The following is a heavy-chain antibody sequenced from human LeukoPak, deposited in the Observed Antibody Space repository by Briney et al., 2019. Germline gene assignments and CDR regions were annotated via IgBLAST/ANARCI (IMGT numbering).Heavy chain of an antibody. J-gene: IGHJ5*02. D-gene: IGHD3-22*01. CDR1: GFTFSSYS. CDR2: ISTSSNTR. CDR3: ARDRGTSGYLP. V-gene: IGHV3-48*02. Sequence: PGGSLRLSCAASGFTFSSYSMNWVRQAPGKGLEWVSYISTSSNTRHYADSVKGRFTISRDNAKNSLYLQMNSLRDGDTAVYYCARDRGTSGYLPWGQGTLVTVSS.